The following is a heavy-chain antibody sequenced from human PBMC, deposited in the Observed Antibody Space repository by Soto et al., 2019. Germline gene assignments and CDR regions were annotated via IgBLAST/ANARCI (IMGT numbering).Heavy chain of an antibody. CDR1: GGSISNADYY. Sequence: QVQLQESGPGLVKPSQTLSLTCTVSGGSISNADYYWSWVRQPPGKGLEWIGYIYYSGSSFFNPSLTSRVTMSKDTSKTQSSLRLTSVTAADTAVYYCARAIVVTVGGMDVWGRGTTVTVSS. D-gene: IGHD5-12*01. CDR3: ARAIVVTVGGMDV. CDR2: IYYSGSS. V-gene: IGHV4-30-4*01. J-gene: IGHJ6*02.